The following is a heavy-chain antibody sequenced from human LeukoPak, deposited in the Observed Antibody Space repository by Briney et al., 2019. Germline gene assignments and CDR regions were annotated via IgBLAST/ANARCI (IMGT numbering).Heavy chain of an antibody. Sequence: PSETLSLTCTVSRGSISSYYWSWIRQPLGKGLEWIGYIYYSGGTNYNPSLESRVTISVDPSKSQFSLKLASVSAADTAVYYCARGGSSSSLNHFDYWGQGTLVTVPS. CDR2: IYYSGGT. D-gene: IGHD6-13*01. V-gene: IGHV4-59*01. CDR1: RGSISSYY. J-gene: IGHJ4*02. CDR3: ARGGSSSSLNHFDY.